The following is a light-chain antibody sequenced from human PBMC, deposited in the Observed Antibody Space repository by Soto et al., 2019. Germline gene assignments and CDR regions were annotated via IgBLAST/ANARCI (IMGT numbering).Light chain of an antibody. Sequence: QSVLTQPASVSGSPGQSITISCTGTSSDVGGYNYVSWYQQHPGKAPKLMIYDSSNRPSGVSNRFSGSKSGNTASLTVSGLQAEDEADYYCCSYAGSSTLLFGGGTKLTVL. CDR1: SSDVGGYNY. J-gene: IGLJ2*01. CDR3: CSYAGSSTLL. CDR2: DSS. V-gene: IGLV2-14*01.